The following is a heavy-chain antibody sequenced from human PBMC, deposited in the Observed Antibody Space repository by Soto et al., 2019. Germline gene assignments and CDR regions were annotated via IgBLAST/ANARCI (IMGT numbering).Heavy chain of an antibody. CDR1: GFTFSSSA. Sequence: EVQMLEXXGGLVQPGGSLRLSCAASGFTFSSSATSWVRQAPGXXXXXXXXXXXSGGSTYYADSVMGRFTMSKDNSKNTLYLQMNSLRAEDTAVYHCAKGPTIFGVVLSYSFYYGLDVWGHGTTVTVSS. D-gene: IGHD3-3*01. CDR3: AKGPTIFGVVLSYSFYYGLDV. V-gene: IGHV3-23*01. CDR2: XXXSGGST. J-gene: IGHJ6*02.